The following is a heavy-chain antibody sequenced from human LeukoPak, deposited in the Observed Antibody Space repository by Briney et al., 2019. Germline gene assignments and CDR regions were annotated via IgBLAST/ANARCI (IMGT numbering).Heavy chain of an antibody. D-gene: IGHD6-13*01. V-gene: IGHV4-59*12. CDR2: IYSSGTT. CDR3: ARDSSIWYRGAFDY. J-gene: IGHJ4*02. Sequence: SETLPLTCTVSGGSISRYYWSWIRQPPGKGLEWIGYIYSSGTTKYNSSFKRRVTISVDTSKNLISLKLTSVTAADTAVYYCARDSSIWYRGAFDYWGQGTLVTVSS. CDR1: GGSISRYY.